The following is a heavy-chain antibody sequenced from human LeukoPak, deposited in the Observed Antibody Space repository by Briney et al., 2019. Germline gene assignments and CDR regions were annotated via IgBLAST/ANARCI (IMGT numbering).Heavy chain of an antibody. V-gene: IGHV4-59*01. CDR1: GASIRIYY. CDR2: IDNNGNT. Sequence: SETLSLTCTVSGASIRIYYCSWIRQSPGNGLEWIGYIDNNGNTNYNASLKSRVTISVDTSKNQFSLRLSSVTAADTAVYYSARVEHSSGWYGWRGTFDYWGQGTLVTVSS. CDR3: ARVEHSSGWYGWRGTFDY. J-gene: IGHJ4*02. D-gene: IGHD6-19*01.